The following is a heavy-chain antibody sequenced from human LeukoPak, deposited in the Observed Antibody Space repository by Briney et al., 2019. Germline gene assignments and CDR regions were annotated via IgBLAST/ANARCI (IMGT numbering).Heavy chain of an antibody. V-gene: IGHV3-21*01. D-gene: IGHD5-12*01. CDR1: GFTFSSYS. Sequence: PGGSLRLSCAASGFTFSSYSMNWVRQAPGKGLEWVSSISSSSSYIYYADSVKGRFTISRDNAKNSLYLQMNSLRAEDTAVYYCARGGDIVATPSVYFDYWGQGTLVTVSS. CDR2: ISSSSSYI. CDR3: ARGGDIVATPSVYFDY. J-gene: IGHJ4*02.